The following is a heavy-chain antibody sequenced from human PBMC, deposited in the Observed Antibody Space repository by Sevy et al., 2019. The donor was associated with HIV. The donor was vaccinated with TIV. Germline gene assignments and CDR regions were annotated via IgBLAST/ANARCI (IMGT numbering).Heavy chain of an antibody. Sequence: GGSLRLSCAASGFTFSTYTMNWVRQAPGKGLEWVSSISNSSSYIYYADSVKGGLTISRDNAKNSLYLEMKSLRVEDRAVYYCARADYYCSTTSCDVDYWGQGTLVTVSS. CDR3: ARADYYCSTTSCDVDY. D-gene: IGHD2-2*01. V-gene: IGHV3-21*01. CDR2: ISNSSSYI. J-gene: IGHJ4*02. CDR1: GFTFSTYT.